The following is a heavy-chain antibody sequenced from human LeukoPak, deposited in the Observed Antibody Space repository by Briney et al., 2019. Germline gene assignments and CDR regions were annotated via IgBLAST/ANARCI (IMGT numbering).Heavy chain of an antibody. CDR3: VRDGVVVATARTYYFDY. D-gene: IGHD2-15*01. CDR2: ISSSSSTI. J-gene: IGHJ4*02. CDR1: GFTFSTYS. Sequence: GGSLRLSCAASGFTFSTYSMNWVRQAPGKGLEWVSYISSSSSTIYYADSVKGRFTISRDNAKNSLYLQMNSLRAEDTAVYYCVRDGVVVATARTYYFDYWGQGALVTVSS. V-gene: IGHV3-48*04.